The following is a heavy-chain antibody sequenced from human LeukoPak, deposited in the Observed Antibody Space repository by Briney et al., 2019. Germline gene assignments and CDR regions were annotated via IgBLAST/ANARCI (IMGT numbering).Heavy chain of an antibody. CDR3: ARSTTVTQRGYFDY. V-gene: IGHV3-30*03. Sequence: GGSLRLSCAASGFTFSSYGMHWVRQAPAKGLEWVAIISYDGSNKYYADSVKGRFTISRDNSKNTLYLQMNSLRAEDTAVYYCARSTTVTQRGYFDYWGQGTLVTVSS. J-gene: IGHJ4*02. CDR1: GFTFSSYG. D-gene: IGHD4-17*01. CDR2: ISYDGSNK.